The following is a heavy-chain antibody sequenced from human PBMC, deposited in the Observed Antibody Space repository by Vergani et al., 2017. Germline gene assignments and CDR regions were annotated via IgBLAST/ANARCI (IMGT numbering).Heavy chain of an antibody. Sequence: EVQLLESGGGLVQPGGSLRLSCAASGFTFSSYAMSWVRQAPGKGLEWVSAISGSGGSTYYADSVKGRFTISRDNSKNTLYLQKNSLRAEDTAVYYCAKDGYYSSGWSDYWGQGTLVTVSS. CDR2: ISGSGGST. J-gene: IGHJ4*02. V-gene: IGHV3-23*01. D-gene: IGHD6-19*01. CDR1: GFTFSSYA. CDR3: AKDGYYSSGWSDY.